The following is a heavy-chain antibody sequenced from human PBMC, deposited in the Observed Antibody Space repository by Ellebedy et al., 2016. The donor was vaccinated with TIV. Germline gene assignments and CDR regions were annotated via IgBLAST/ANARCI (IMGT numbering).Heavy chain of an antibody. Sequence: LSLTCVASGFTSCDYSMCWVRQAPGKGLQRVSRISLSVNTMYYADSVQGRFTISRDNAKNSLYLQMSNLRAEDTAVFYCARAGGRNSTGSGFYWGQGTRVTVST. CDR3: ARAGGRNSTGSGFY. D-gene: IGHD1-14*01. J-gene: IGHJ4*02. V-gene: IGHV3-11*01. CDR2: ISLSVNTM. CDR1: GFTSCDYS.